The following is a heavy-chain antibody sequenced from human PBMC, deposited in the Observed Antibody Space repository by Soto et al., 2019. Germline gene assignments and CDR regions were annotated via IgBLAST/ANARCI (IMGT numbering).Heavy chain of an antibody. J-gene: IGHJ4*02. CDR1: GYIFSDCY. V-gene: IGHV3-11*01. D-gene: IGHD6-19*01. CDR2: ISTSVTII. Sequence: QGQLVESGGGLVQPGGSLRLSCAASGYIFSDCYMTWIRQAPGKGLEWVSYISTSVTIISYADSVKGRFTISRDDAKNSLYLQMNSLRADDTAIYYCARAGGSGCSLDYWGQGTLVTVSS. CDR3: ARAGGSGCSLDY.